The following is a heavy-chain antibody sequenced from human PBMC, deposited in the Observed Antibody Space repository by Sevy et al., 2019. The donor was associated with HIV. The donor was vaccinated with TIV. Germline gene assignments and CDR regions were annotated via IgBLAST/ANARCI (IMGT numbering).Heavy chain of an antibody. CDR1: GDSINSNDYY. Sequence: SETLSLTCGVSGDSINSNDYYWGWIRQPPGKGLEWIGTIYYSGSTYYNPSLKSRVTIAVDTSKNQFSLKLPSVTAADTALYYCARHLPLAYYEILTPDSRPFDNWGQGTLVTVSS. J-gene: IGHJ4*02. CDR2: IYYSGST. D-gene: IGHD3-9*01. V-gene: IGHV4-39*01. CDR3: ARHLPLAYYEILTPDSRPFDN.